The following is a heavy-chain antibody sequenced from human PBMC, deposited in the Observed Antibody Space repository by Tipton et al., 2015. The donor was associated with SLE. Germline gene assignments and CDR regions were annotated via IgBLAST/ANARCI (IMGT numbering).Heavy chain of an antibody. V-gene: IGHV4-38-2*02. Sequence: GLVKPSETLSLTCTVSGYSISSGYYWGWIRQPPGKGLEWIGSIYHSGSTYYNPSLKSRVTISVDTSKNQFPLKLSSVTAADTAVYYCARDYSRYSGSSAAFDIWGQGTMVTVSS. CDR2: IYHSGST. CDR1: GYSISSGYY. CDR3: ARDYSRYSGSSAAFDI. D-gene: IGHD1-26*01. J-gene: IGHJ3*02.